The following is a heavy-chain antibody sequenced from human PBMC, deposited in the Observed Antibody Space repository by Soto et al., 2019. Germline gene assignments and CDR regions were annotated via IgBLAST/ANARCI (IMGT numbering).Heavy chain of an antibody. D-gene: IGHD5-12*01. V-gene: IGHV1-69*12. CDR2: IIPTIGTT. CDR1: GDTFTIFA. Sequence: QVQLVQSGAEVKKPGSSVKVSCKASGDTFTIFAISWVRQAPGQGLEWMGGIIPTIGTTNYAQRFQGRITITGDESTGTAYMELSHPKSEDTAVYFFAGDPGNGYDPGDYWGQGTLVTVSS. J-gene: IGHJ4*02. CDR3: AGDPGNGYDPGDY.